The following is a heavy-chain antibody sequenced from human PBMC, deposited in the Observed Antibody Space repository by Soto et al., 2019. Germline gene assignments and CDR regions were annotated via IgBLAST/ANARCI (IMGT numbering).Heavy chain of an antibody. D-gene: IGHD6-19*01. CDR1: GYTFTSYA. J-gene: IGHJ6*02. CDR3: ARDLSIAVAGDYYYYYGMDV. CDR2: INAGNGNT. Sequence: ASVKVSCKAFGYTFTSYAMHWVRQAPGQRLEWMGWINAGNGNTKYSQKFQGRVTITRDTSASTAYMELSSLRSEDTAVYYCARDLSIAVAGDYYYYYGMDVWGQGTTVTVSS. V-gene: IGHV1-3*01.